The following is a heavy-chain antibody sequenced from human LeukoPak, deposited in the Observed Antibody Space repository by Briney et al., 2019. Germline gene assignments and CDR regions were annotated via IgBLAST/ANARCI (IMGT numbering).Heavy chain of an antibody. J-gene: IGHJ4*02. CDR3: ARWGTAVAVDY. Sequence: PSETLSLTCTVSGGSVSSSNYYWSWIRQRPGKGLEWIGYINYSGITDHNPSLKSRVTISVDMSTNQFSLKLNFVTAADTAVYYCARWGTAVAVDYWGQGTLVTVSS. V-gene: IGHV4-61*01. D-gene: IGHD6-19*01. CDR1: GGSVSSSNYY. CDR2: INYSGIT.